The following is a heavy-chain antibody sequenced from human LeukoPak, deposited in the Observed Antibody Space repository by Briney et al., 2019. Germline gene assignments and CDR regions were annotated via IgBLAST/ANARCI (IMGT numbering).Heavy chain of an antibody. D-gene: IGHD6-19*01. Sequence: GGSLRLSCAASGFTFSSYAMSWVRQAPGKGLEWVSAISGSGGSTYYADSVKGRFTISRDNSKNTLYLQMNSLRAEDTTVYYCAKDKTLAVGLGLFDDWGQGTLVTVSS. V-gene: IGHV3-23*01. CDR1: GFTFSSYA. CDR2: ISGSGGST. CDR3: AKDKTLAVGLGLFDD. J-gene: IGHJ4*02.